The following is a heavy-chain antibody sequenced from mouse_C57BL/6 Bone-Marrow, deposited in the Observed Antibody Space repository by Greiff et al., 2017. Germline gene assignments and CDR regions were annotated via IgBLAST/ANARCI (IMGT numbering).Heavy chain of an antibody. D-gene: IGHD1-1*01. CDR1: GYTFTSYW. V-gene: IGHV1-50*01. Sequence: VQLQQPGAELVKPGASVKLSCKASGYTFTSYWMQWVKQRPGQGLEWIGEIDPSDSYTNYNQKFKGKATLTVDTSSSTAYMQLSSLTSEDSAVYYCARVYGSSFDFDYWGQGTTLTVSS. CDR2: IDPSDSYT. CDR3: ARVYGSSFDFDY. J-gene: IGHJ2*01.